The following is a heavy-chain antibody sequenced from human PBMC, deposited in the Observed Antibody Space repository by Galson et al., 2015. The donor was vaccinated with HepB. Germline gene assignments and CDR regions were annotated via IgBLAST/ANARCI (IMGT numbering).Heavy chain of an antibody. J-gene: IGHJ3*02. V-gene: IGHV5-51*01. D-gene: IGHD6-19*01. CDR1: GFTFSSYW. CDR3: ARYRGYSSGWDAFSM. CDR2: IYPGDSDT. Sequence: QSGAEVKKPGESLKISCTGSGFTFSSYWIGWVRQMPGKGLEWMGIIYPGDSDTRYSPSFQGQVTISADTSISTAYLQWVSLQASDTAMYYCARYRGYSSGWDAFSMWGQGTMVTVSS.